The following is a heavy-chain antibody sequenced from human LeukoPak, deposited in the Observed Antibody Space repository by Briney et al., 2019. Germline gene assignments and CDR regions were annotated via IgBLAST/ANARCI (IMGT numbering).Heavy chain of an antibody. CDR1: GFTVSSNP. V-gene: IGHV3-53*01. CDR3: ARVTEAPYYFDY. Sequence: PGGSLRLSCAASGFTVSSNPMSWVRQAPGKGLEWVSVIYSAGRSFYADSVKGRFTVSTDNSKNTLYLQMNSLRAEDTALYYCARVTEAPYYFDYWGQGTLVTVSS. J-gene: IGHJ4*02. CDR2: IYSAGRS.